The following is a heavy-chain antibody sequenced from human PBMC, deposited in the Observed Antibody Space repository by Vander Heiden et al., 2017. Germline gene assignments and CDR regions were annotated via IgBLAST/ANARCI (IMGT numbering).Heavy chain of an antibody. D-gene: IGHD1-1*01. V-gene: IGHV5-51*03. CDR3: ARPTTGTSFYGMDV. J-gene: IGHJ6*02. CDR2: IYPGHSDT. Sequence: ELQLVQSGAEVKTPGASLKPYRKGSGCSFTSYWIGLVRQMPGKGLGWMGIIYPGHSDTSYSPSFQGQDTTSADKSISTAYLQWSSLKASDTAMYYCARPTTGTSFYGMDVWGQGTTVTVSS. CDR1: GCSFTSYW.